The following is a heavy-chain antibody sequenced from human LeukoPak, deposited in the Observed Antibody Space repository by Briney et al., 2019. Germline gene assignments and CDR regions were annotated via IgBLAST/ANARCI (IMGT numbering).Heavy chain of an antibody. V-gene: IGHV3-33*06. CDR3: AKGGHCTSTSCYYFDS. D-gene: IGHD2-2*01. J-gene: IGHJ4*02. Sequence: PGSSLRLSCAASGFTFSNSDMHWVRQAPGKGLEWVAVIWDNGNNKYYGDSVNGRFTISRDNSKNTFHLQMNSLRPEDSPIYYCAKGGHCTSTSCYYFDSWGQGALVTVSA. CDR2: IWDNGNNK. CDR1: GFTFSNSD.